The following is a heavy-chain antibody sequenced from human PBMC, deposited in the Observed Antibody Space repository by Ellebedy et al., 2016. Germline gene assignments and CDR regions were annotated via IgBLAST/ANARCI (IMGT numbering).Heavy chain of an antibody. CDR3: ARDRAAAGISWFDP. Sequence: SVKVSCKTSGDTFSSYGVSWVRQAPGQGFEWVGGLTPTLGIPHYAQKFQGRVTLTADKSTSIAYMELSRLRSEDTAVYYCARDRAAAGISWFDPWGQGTVVIVSS. J-gene: IGHJ5*02. V-gene: IGHV1-69*10. CDR1: GDTFSSYG. CDR2: LTPTLGIP. D-gene: IGHD6-13*01.